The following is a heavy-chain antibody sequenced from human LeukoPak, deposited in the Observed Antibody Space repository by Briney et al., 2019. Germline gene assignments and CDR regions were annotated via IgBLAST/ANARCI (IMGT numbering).Heavy chain of an antibody. J-gene: IGHJ4*02. CDR3: ARRMPAGTVDY. D-gene: IGHD6-19*01. CDR2: INHSGST. V-gene: IGHV4-34*01. Sequence: SETLSLTCAIYGGSFSGYYWNWIRQPPGKGLEWIGEINHSGSTTYNRSLKSRVSISVDTSKNQFSLKLGSVTAAGTAVYYCARRMPAGTVDYWGQGTLVTVSS. CDR1: GGSFSGYY.